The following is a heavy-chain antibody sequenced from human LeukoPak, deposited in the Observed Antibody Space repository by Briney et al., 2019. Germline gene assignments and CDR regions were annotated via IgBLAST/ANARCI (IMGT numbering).Heavy chain of an antibody. CDR2: ISSGSTYM. V-gene: IGHV3-21*01. D-gene: IGHD4-17*01. Sequence: GGSLRLSCAASGFTLSSYSMNWVRQAPGKGLEWVSSISSGSTYMYYADSVKGRFTISRDNAENSLYLQMNSLRAEDTAVYYCAREGPDYGDYYYWGQGTLVTVSS. CDR1: GFTLSSYS. J-gene: IGHJ4*02. CDR3: AREGPDYGDYYY.